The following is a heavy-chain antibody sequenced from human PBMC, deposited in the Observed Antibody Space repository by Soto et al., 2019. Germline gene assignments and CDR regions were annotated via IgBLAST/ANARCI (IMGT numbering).Heavy chain of an antibody. Sequence: GGSLRLSCAASGFTFSSYAMSWVRQAPGKGLEWVSAISGSGGSTYYADSVKGRFTISRDNSKNTLYLQMNSLRAEDTAVYYCAKTPPEVFRSSSWNGYFDYWGQGTLVTVSS. CDR3: AKTPPEVFRSSSWNGYFDY. V-gene: IGHV3-23*01. D-gene: IGHD6-13*01. CDR1: GFTFSSYA. CDR2: ISGSGGST. J-gene: IGHJ4*02.